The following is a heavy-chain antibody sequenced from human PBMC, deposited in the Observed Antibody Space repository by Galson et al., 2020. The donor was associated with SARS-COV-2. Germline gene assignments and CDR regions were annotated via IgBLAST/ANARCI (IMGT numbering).Heavy chain of an antibody. V-gene: IGHV3-30-3*01. CDR3: ARGLSGNYVYFDY. D-gene: IGHD3-16*01. J-gene: IGHJ4*02. Sequence: GGSLRLSCAASGFTFNNHAMHWVRQAPGKGLEWVALVSYDGSNIYYANSVKGRFTISRDSSKNTVYLQMDSLRAEDTAVYHCARGLSGNYVYFDYWGQGTLVTVSS. CDR1: GFTFNNHA. CDR2: VSYDGSNI.